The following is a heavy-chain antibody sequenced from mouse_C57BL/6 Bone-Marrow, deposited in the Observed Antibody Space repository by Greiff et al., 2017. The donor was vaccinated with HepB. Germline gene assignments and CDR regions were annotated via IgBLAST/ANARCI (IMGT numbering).Heavy chain of an antibody. CDR1: GFTFSSYA. J-gene: IGHJ4*01. CDR2: ISSGGDYI. Sequence: EVQLVESGEGLVRPGGSLKLSCAASGFTFSSYAMSWVRQTPEKRLEWVAYISSGGDYIYYADTVKGRFTISRDNARNTLYLQMSSLKSEDTAMYYCTREDSSGHSSMDYWGQGTSVTVSS. CDR3: TREDSSGHSSMDY. V-gene: IGHV5-9-1*02. D-gene: IGHD3-2*02.